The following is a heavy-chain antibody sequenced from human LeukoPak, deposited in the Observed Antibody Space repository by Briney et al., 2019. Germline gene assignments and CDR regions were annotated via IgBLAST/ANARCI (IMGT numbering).Heavy chain of an antibody. CDR2: ISAYNGNT. J-gene: IGHJ4*02. CDR1: GYTFTSYG. Sequence: GASVKVSCKASGYTFTSYGISWVRQAPGQGLEWMGWISAYNGNTNYAQKLQGRVTMTTDTSTSTAYMELRSLRSDDTAVYYCARVFIRGVIIRYPKYFDYWGQGTLVTVSS. V-gene: IGHV1-18*01. CDR3: ARVFIRGVIIRYPKYFDY. D-gene: IGHD3-10*01.